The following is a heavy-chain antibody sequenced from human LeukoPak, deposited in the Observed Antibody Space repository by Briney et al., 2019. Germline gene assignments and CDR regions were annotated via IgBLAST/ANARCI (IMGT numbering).Heavy chain of an antibody. Sequence: SETLSLTCTVSGGSISSGSYYWGWIRQPPGKGLEWIGSIYHSGSTYYNPSLKSRVTISVDTSKNQFSLKLSSVTAADTAVYDCARHGEKAYYDFWSGPQNWFDPWGQGTLVTVSS. D-gene: IGHD3-3*01. CDR2: IYHSGST. CDR3: ARHGEKAYYDFWSGPQNWFDP. J-gene: IGHJ5*02. CDR1: GGSISSGSYY. V-gene: IGHV4-39*01.